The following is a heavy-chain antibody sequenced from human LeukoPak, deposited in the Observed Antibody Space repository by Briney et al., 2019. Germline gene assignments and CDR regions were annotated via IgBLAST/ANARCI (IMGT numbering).Heavy chain of an antibody. J-gene: IGHJ5*02. D-gene: IGHD5-24*01. Sequence: ETLSLTCTVSGGSISTSNYYWGWIRQPPGKGLEWIGNIFYSGSTYYNPSLKSRVTISVDTSKKQFSLKVRSVTAADTAVYYCARHVEMATIFWFDPWGQGTLVTVSS. CDR3: ARHVEMATIFWFDP. CDR1: GGSISTSNYY. CDR2: IFYSGST. V-gene: IGHV4-39*07.